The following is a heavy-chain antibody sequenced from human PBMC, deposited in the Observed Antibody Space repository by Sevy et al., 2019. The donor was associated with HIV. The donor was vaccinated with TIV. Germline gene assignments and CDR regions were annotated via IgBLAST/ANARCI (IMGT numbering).Heavy chain of an antibody. CDR3: ARYCSSTSCLWCMDV. J-gene: IGHJ6*02. D-gene: IGHD2-2*01. CDR2: IKLDGSEK. CDR1: GFTFSRYW. Sequence: GGSLRLSCAASGFTFSRYWMSWVRQAPGKGLEWVANIKLDGSEKYYVDSVKDRFTISRDNAKNSLYLQMNSLRAEDSAVYYSARYCSSTSCLWCMDVWGQGTTVTVSS. V-gene: IGHV3-7*03.